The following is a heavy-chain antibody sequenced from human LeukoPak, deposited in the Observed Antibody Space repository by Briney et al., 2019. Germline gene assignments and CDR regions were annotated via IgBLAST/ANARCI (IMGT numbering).Heavy chain of an antibody. Sequence: GGSLRLSCVTSGFTFGDYYMSWVRQAPGRGLEWVSYIGSTTSYTKYADSVKGRFTISRDNAKNSLYLQMNSLGAEDTALYYCARGLYCSGGTCFRPLDFWGQGTLVTVSS. D-gene: IGHD2-15*01. J-gene: IGHJ4*02. CDR1: GFTFGDYY. V-gene: IGHV3-11*06. CDR3: ARGLYCSGGTCFRPLDF. CDR2: IGSTTSYT.